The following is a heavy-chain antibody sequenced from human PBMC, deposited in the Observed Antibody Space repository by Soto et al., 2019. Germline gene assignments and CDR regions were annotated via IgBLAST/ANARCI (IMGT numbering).Heavy chain of an antibody. CDR1: AFTFSSYA. D-gene: IGHD3-22*01. CDR2: IGNSGGHI. Sequence: PGGSLRLSCAASAFTFSSYAMAWLRQAPGKGLEWVSSIGNSGGHISYADSVKGRFTISRDNSKNSLYLQMNSLRAEDTAVYYCASWGSYYYDSSGYHDYWGQGTLVTVSS. V-gene: IGHV3-23*01. CDR3: ASWGSYYYDSSGYHDY. J-gene: IGHJ4*02.